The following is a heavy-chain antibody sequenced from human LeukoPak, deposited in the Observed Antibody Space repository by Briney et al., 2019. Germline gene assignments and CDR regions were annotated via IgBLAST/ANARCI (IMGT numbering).Heavy chain of an antibody. CDR1: GGSISSYY. J-gene: IGHJ4*02. CDR3: ARHGGLGYDFCSGYRRQGPLDY. CDR2: IYYSGST. V-gene: IGHV4-59*08. D-gene: IGHD3-3*01. Sequence: TSETLSLTCTVSGGSISSYYWSWIRQPPGKGLEWIGYIYYSGSTNYNPSLKSRVTISVDTSKNQFSLKLSSVTAADTAVYYCARHGGLGYDFCSGYRRQGPLDYWGQGTLVTVSS.